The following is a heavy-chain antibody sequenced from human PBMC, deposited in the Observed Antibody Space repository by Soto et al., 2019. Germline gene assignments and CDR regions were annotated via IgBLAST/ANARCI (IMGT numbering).Heavy chain of an antibody. CDR1: GFTFSSYG. CDR2: ISYDGSNK. Sequence: QVQLVESGGGVVQPGRSLRLSCAASGFTFSSYGMHWVSQAPGKGLEWVAVISYDGSNKYYADSVKGRFTISRDNSKNTLYLQMNSLRAEDTAVYYCAKDGPPYYYYYYGMDVWGQGTTVTVSS. CDR3: AKDGPPYYYYYYGMDV. J-gene: IGHJ6*02. V-gene: IGHV3-30*18.